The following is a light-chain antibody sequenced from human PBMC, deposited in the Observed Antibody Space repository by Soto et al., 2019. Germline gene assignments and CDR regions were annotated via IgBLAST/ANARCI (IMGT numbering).Light chain of an antibody. V-gene: IGKV2-28*01. J-gene: IGKJ5*01. CDR3: MQALQIPQT. CDR2: LGS. Sequence: DIVMTQSPLSLPVTPGEAASISCGSSQSLLHSNGYTYLNWYLQKPGQSPQLLIYLGSNRASGVPDRFSGSGSGTDFTLKISSVGAYDVGVYYCMQALQIPQTFGQGTRLEIK. CDR1: QSLLHSNGYTY.